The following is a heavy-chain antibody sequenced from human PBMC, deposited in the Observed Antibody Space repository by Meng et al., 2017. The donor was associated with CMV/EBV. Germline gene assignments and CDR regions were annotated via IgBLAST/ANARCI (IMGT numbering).Heavy chain of an antibody. J-gene: IGHJ5*02. CDR3: AREGQSGVPAAIYGFWFDP. V-gene: IGHV1-69*05. CDR1: GGTFSSYA. D-gene: IGHD2-2*02. CDR2: IIPIFGTA. Sequence: SVKVSCKASGGTFSSYAIGWVRQAPGQGLEWMGGIIPIFGTANYAQKFQGRVTITTDESTSTAYMELSSLRSEDTAVYYCAREGQSGVPAAIYGFWFDPWGQGTLVTVSS.